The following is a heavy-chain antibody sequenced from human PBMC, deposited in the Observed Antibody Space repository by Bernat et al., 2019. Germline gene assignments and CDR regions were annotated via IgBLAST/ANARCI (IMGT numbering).Heavy chain of an antibody. V-gene: IGHV3-23*04. J-gene: IGHJ4*02. Sequence: EVQLVESGGGLVQPGGSLRLSCAASGFTFSSYAMSWVRQAPGKGLEWVSAISGSGGSTYYADSVKGWFTISRDNSKNTLYLQMNSLRAEDTAVYYCAKDRIAVAGTRYYFDYWGQGTLVTVSS. CDR1: GFTFSSYA. CDR3: AKDRIAVAGTRYYFDY. D-gene: IGHD6-19*01. CDR2: ISGSGGST.